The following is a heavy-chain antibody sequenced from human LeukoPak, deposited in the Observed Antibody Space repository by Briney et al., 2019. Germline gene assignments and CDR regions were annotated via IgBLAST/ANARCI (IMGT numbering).Heavy chain of an antibody. D-gene: IGHD3-9*01. CDR1: GFTVSSNY. CDR2: IYSGGST. Sequence: PGGSLRLSCAASGFTVSSNYMSWVRQAPGKGLEWVSVIYSGGSTYYADSVKGRFTISRDNSKNTLYLQMNSLKASDTAMYYCARPPADYDILTGYTDWGQGTLVTVSS. V-gene: IGHV3-66*04. CDR3: ARPPADYDILTGYTD. J-gene: IGHJ4*02.